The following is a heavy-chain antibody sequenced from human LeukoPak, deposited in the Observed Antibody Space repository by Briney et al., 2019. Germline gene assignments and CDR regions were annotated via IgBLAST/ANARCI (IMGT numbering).Heavy chain of an antibody. Sequence: GGSLRLSCAASGFTVSSNYMSWVRQAPGKGLEWVSVIYSGGSTYYADSVKGRFTNSGDNSKNTLYLQMNSLRAEDTAVYYCARAGAVEVFDYWGQGTLVTVSS. CDR1: GFTVSSNY. CDR2: IYSGGST. J-gene: IGHJ4*02. CDR3: ARAGAVEVFDY. D-gene: IGHD6-19*01. V-gene: IGHV3-53*01.